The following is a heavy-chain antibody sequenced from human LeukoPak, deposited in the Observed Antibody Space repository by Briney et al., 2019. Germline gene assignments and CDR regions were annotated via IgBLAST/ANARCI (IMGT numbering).Heavy chain of an antibody. CDR3: AKDASIPNAFDI. D-gene: IGHD2-21*01. CDR2: ISYDGSNK. CDR1: GFTFTSYG. J-gene: IGHJ3*02. V-gene: IGHV3-30*18. Sequence: GGSLRLSCAASGFTFTSYGMHWVRQAPGKGLEWVAVISYDGSNKYYADSVKGRFTISRDNSKNTLYLQMNSLRAEDTAVYYCAKDASIPNAFDIWGQGTMVTVSS.